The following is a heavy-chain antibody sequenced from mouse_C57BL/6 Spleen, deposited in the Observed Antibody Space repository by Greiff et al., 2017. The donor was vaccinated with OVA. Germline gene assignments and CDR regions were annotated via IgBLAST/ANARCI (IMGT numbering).Heavy chain of an antibody. J-gene: IGHJ2*01. CDR2: INPNNGGT. Sequence: EVQVVESGPELVKPGASVKMSCKASGYTFTDYNMHWVKQSHGKSLEWIGYINPNNGGTSYNQKFKGKATLTVNKSSSTAYMELRSLTSEDAAVYYCAREGGLRRGHFDYWGQGTTLTVSS. V-gene: IGHV1-22*01. D-gene: IGHD2-4*01. CDR1: GYTFTDYN. CDR3: AREGGLRRGHFDY.